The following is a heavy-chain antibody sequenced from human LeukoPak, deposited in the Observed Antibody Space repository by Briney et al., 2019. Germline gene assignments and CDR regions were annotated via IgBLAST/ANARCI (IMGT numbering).Heavy chain of an antibody. J-gene: IGHJ5*02. Sequence: SETLSLTCTVSGGSISSSSYYWGWIRQPPGKGLEWIGSIYYSGSTYYNPSLKSRVTISVDTSKNQFSLKLSSVTAADTAVYYCAAGYSSGWYRSSKVDWFDPWGQGTLVTVSS. CDR1: GGSISSSSYY. V-gene: IGHV4-39*07. CDR3: AAGYSSGWYRSSKVDWFDP. CDR2: IYYSGST. D-gene: IGHD6-19*01.